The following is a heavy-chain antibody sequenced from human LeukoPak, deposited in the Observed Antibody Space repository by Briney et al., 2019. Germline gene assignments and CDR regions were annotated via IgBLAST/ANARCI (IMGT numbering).Heavy chain of an antibody. CDR1: GFTVSFNY. J-gene: IGHJ6*03. CDR3: ARAQWRTYSYYYMDV. CDR2: IYSGGST. V-gene: IGHV3-53*01. Sequence: GGSLRLSCAASGFTVSFNYMRWVRQAPGKGLEWISVIYSGGSTYYADSVKGRFTISRDDSKNTLYLQMNSLRAEDTAIYYCARAQWRTYSYYYMDVWGKGTTVTVSS. D-gene: IGHD6-19*01.